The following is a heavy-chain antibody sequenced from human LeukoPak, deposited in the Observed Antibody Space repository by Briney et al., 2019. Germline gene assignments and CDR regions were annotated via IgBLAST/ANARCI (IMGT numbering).Heavy chain of an antibody. V-gene: IGHV3-7*01. Sequence: GGSLRLPCAASGFTFSDYWMTWVRQAPGKGLEWVANIKHHGSEKNYADSVKGRFTISRDNAKNSLYLQMNSLRAEDTAVYYCARDRTIFGALWFDPWGQGTLVTVSS. J-gene: IGHJ5*02. CDR3: ARDRTIFGALWFDP. CDR1: GFTFSDYW. D-gene: IGHD3-3*01. CDR2: IKHHGSEK.